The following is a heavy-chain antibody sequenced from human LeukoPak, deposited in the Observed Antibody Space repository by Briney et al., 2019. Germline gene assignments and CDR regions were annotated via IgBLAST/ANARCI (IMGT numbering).Heavy chain of an antibody. Sequence: PGGSLRLSCTASGFSFGDYAMSWFRQDPGKGLEWVGFIRSKAYGGTTEYAASVKGRFTISRDDSKSIAYLQMNSLKTEDTAVYYCTRDGAVVAATPDYWGQGTLVTVSS. CDR1: GFSFGDYA. CDR3: TRDGAVVAATPDY. J-gene: IGHJ4*02. CDR2: IRSKAYGGTT. D-gene: IGHD2-15*01. V-gene: IGHV3-49*03.